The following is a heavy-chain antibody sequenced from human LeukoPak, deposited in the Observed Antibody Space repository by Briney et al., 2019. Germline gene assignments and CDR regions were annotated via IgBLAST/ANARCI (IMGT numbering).Heavy chain of an antibody. CDR1: GFTFSNSA. CDR3: ARQLGYCSDGSCYFDF. V-gene: IGHV3-23*01. J-gene: IGHJ4*02. CDR2: ISESGGAT. Sequence: GGSLSLSCAASGFTFSNSAMSWVRQSPGRGLEWVEAISESGGATYYANSVRGRFTISRDNSKNTLHLQMNSLRAEDTAVYHCARQLGYCSDGSCYFDFWGGGALASVSS. D-gene: IGHD2-15*01.